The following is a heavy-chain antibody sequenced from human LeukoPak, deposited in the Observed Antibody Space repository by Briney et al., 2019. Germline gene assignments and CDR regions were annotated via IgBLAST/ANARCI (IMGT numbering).Heavy chain of an antibody. Sequence: GGSLRLSCAASGFTFSSYAMNWVRQAPGKGLEWVSTISNSGESTYYADSVKGRFTISRDNSKNTLFLQMNSLRAEDTAVYYCARDLARFGETYYFDYWGQGTLVTVSS. CDR3: ARDLARFGETYYFDY. CDR2: ISNSGEST. CDR1: GFTFSSYA. V-gene: IGHV3-23*01. J-gene: IGHJ4*02. D-gene: IGHD3-10*01.